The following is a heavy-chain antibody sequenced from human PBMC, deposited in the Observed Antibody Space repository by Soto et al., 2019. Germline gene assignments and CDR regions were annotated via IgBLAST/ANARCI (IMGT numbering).Heavy chain of an antibody. CDR1: GGSISSSNW. D-gene: IGHD3-3*01. CDR2: IYHSGST. V-gene: IGHV4-4*02. CDR3: ARENFTIFGVVPYYYYGMDV. J-gene: IGHJ6*02. Sequence: SETLSLTCAVSGGSISSSNWWSWVRQPPGKGLEWIGEIYHSGSTNYNPSLKSRVTISVDKSKNQFSLKLSSVTAADTAVYYCARENFTIFGVVPYYYYGMDVWGQGTTVTVSS.